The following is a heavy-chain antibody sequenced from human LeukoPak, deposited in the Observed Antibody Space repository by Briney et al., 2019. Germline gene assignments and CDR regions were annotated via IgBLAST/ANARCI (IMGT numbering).Heavy chain of an antibody. CDR2: ISYDGSNK. J-gene: IGHJ5*02. V-gene: IGHV3-30-3*01. Sequence: GGSLRLSCAASGFTFSSYAINWVRQAPGKGLEWVAVISYDGSNKYYADSVKGRFTISRDNSKNTLYLQMNSLRAEDTAVYYCARGGRSNWFDPWGQGTLVTVSS. CDR1: GFTFSSYA. CDR3: ARGGRSNWFDP.